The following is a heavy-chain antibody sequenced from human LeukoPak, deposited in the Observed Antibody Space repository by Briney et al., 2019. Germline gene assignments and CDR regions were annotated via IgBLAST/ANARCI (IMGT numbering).Heavy chain of an antibody. Sequence: SETLSLTCAVYGGSFSGYYWSWIRQPPGKGLEWIGEINLIGRTNSNPSLKSRVTKSVDTSKNQFSLKLRSVTAADPAVYCCARLPLFRFLSGSVYWGQGTLVTVSS. J-gene: IGHJ4*02. V-gene: IGHV4-34*01. D-gene: IGHD3-3*01. CDR3: ARLPLFRFLSGSVY. CDR2: INLIGRT. CDR1: GGSFSGYY.